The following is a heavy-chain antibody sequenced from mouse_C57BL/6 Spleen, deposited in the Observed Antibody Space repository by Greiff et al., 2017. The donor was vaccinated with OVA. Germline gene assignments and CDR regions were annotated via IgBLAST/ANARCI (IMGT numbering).Heavy chain of an antibody. CDR1: GYTFTSYT. D-gene: IGHD2-4*01. CDR3: ARGRDYDEGFAY. V-gene: IGHV1-4*01. J-gene: IGHJ3*01. Sequence: QVQLQQSGAELARPGASVKMSCKASGYTFTSYTMHWVKQRPGQGLEWIGYINPSSGYTKYNQKFKDKVTLTADKSSSTAYMQLSSLTSEDSAVYYCARGRDYDEGFAYWGQGTLVTVSA. CDR2: INPSSGYT.